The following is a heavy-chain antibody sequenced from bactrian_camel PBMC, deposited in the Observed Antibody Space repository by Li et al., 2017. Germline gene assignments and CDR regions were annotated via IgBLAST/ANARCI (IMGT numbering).Heavy chain of an antibody. CDR2: IASDGST. CDR3: AATSPRRWDGCPGDSADFAY. V-gene: IGHV3S53*01. Sequence: ESGGGSVQAGGSLRLSCAVSGYTYTSGCMGWFRQAPGKEREEVASIASDGSTISADSVKGRFTISKDNIKTTLYLQMHSLKPEDTAMYFCAATSPRRWDGCPGDSADFAYWGQGTQVTVS. J-gene: IGHJ6*01. CDR1: GYTYTSGC. D-gene: IGHD3*01.